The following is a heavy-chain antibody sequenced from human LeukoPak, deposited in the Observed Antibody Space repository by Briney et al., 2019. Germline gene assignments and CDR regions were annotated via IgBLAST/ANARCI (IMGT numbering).Heavy chain of an antibody. Sequence: GGSLRLSCSASGFTFNGYAMHWVRQAPGKGLEYVSGISSNGGSTYYADSVKGRFTISRDNSKNTLYLQMRSLRGEDTAVYCCVKVDYYDYWGQGTLVTVSS. CDR2: ISSNGGST. CDR1: GFTFNGYA. V-gene: IGHV3-64D*06. CDR3: VKVDYYDY. J-gene: IGHJ4*02.